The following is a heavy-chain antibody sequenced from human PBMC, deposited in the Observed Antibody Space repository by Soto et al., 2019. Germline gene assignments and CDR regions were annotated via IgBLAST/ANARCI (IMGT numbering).Heavy chain of an antibody. CDR3: SRVHWSYDILTGPYYYYYMDV. CDR1: GFTFRSYA. D-gene: IGHD3-9*01. CDR2: ISGSAGST. J-gene: IGHJ6*03. V-gene: IGHV3-23*01. Sequence: GGSLRLSCAASGFTFRSYAMNWVRQAPGKGLEWVSAISGSAGSTYYADSVKGRFTISRDTSKNTLYLQMNSLRSEDTAVYYCSRVHWSYDILTGPYYYYYMDVWGKGTTVTVSS.